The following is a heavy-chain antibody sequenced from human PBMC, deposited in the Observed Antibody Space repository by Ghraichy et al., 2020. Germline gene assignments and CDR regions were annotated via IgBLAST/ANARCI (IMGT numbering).Heavy chain of an antibody. V-gene: IGHV4-59*01. D-gene: IGHD6-19*01. CDR3: ARAATGYSSGWYWGGDYYYGMDV. CDR2: IYYSGST. J-gene: IGHJ6*02. CDR1: GGSISSYY. Sequence: SETLSLTCTVSGGSISSYYWSWIRQPPGKGLEWIGYIYYSGSTNYNPSLKSRVTISVDTSKNQFSLKLSSVTAADTAVYYCARAATGYSSGWYWGGDYYYGMDVWGQGTTVTVSS.